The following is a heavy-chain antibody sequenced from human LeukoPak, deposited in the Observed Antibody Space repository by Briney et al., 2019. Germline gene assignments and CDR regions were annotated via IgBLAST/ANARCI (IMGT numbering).Heavy chain of an antibody. V-gene: IGHV4-34*01. D-gene: IGHD3-10*01. J-gene: IGHJ4*02. CDR2: INHSGST. CDR1: GGSFSGYY. CDR3: ARGRVDYYGSGTHRRFFDY. Sequence: PSETLSLTYAVYGGSFSGYYWSWIRQPPGKGLEWIGEINHSGSTNYNPSLKSRVTISVDTSKNQFSLKLSSVTAADTAVYYCARGRVDYYGSGTHRRFFDYWGQGTLVTVSS.